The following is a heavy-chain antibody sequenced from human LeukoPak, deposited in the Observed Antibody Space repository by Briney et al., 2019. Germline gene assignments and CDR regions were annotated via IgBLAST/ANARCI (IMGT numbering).Heavy chain of an antibody. V-gene: IGHV3-9*01. D-gene: IGHD5-18*01. J-gene: IGHJ4*02. CDR2: ISWNSGSI. CDR1: GFTFADCA. CDR3: AKGVYTAMVTTFDY. Sequence: PGGSLRLSCAASGFTFADCAMHWVRQAPGKGLEWVSGISWNSGSIGYADSVKGRFTISGDNAKNSLYLQMNSLRAEDTALYYCAKGVYTAMVTTFDYWGQGTLVTVSS.